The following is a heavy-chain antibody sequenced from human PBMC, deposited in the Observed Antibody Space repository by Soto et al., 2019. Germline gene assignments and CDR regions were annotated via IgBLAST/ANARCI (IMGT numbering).Heavy chain of an antibody. CDR3: ASRWGADFYS. CDR1: GGSISSYY. D-gene: IGHD1-26*01. J-gene: IGHJ4*02. CDR2: IYYSGST. Sequence: QVQLQESGPGLVKPSETPSLTCTVSGGSISSYYWSWIRQPPGKGLEWIGYIYYSGSTNYNPSLTTRVTSSVDTSNNQFSLKLISVTGADTAVYYCASRWGADFYSWCQGTPVTVSS. V-gene: IGHV4-59*08.